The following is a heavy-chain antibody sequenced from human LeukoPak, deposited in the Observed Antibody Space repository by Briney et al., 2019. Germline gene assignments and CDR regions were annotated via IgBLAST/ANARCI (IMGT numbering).Heavy chain of an antibody. J-gene: IGHJ4*02. V-gene: IGHV3-66*01. D-gene: IGHD5-18*01. Sequence: GGSLRLSSAASGFTVSSNYMSWVRQAPGKGLEWVSVIYSGGSTYYADSVKGRFTISRDNSKNTLYLQMNSLRAEDTAVYYCARGRRGYSSPNSGFDYWGQGTLVTVSS. CDR1: GFTVSSNY. CDR2: IYSGGST. CDR3: ARGRRGYSSPNSGFDY.